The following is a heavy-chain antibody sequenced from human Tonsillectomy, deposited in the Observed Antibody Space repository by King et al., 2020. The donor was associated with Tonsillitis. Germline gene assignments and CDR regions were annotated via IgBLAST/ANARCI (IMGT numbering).Heavy chain of an antibody. CDR1: GFTFSNAW. CDR3: TTNPFDP. J-gene: IGHJ5*02. Sequence: VQLVESGGGLVKPGGSLRLSCAASGFTFSNAWMSWVRQAPGKGLEWVGRIKSKTDGGKTDYAAPVKGRFTISRDDSKNTLYLQMNSLKTEDTAVYYCTTNPFDPWGQGTLVTVSS. V-gene: IGHV3-15*01. CDR2: IKSKTDGGKT.